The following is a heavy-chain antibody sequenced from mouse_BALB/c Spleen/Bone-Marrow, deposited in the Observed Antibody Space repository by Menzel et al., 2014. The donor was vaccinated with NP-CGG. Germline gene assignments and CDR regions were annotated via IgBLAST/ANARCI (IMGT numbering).Heavy chain of an antibody. V-gene: IGHV14-3*02. CDR2: IDPANGNT. J-gene: IGHJ3*01. D-gene: IGHD1-1*01. CDR3: ARDYASNAWFAS. CDR1: GFNIKDTH. Sequence: EVQLQQSGAELVKPGASVKLSCTPSGFNIKDTHMHWVKQRPEQGLEWIGRIDPANGNTKYDQNFQGKATITADTSSNTASLQHSSLTSEDTAVYYCARDYASNAWFASWGQGTLVTVS.